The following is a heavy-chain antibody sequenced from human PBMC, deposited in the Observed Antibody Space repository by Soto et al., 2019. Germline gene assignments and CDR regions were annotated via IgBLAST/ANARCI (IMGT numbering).Heavy chain of an antibody. CDR2: ISAYNGNT. J-gene: IGHJ5*02. Sequence: ASVKVSCKASGYTFTSYGISWVRQAPGQGLEGMGWISAYNGNTNYAQKLQGRVTMTTDTSTSTAYMELRSLRSDDTAVYYCAGDYWTYYYDSSGHYPDPWGQGTLVTVSS. CDR1: GYTFTSYG. V-gene: IGHV1-18*01. D-gene: IGHD3-22*01. CDR3: AGDYWTYYYDSSGHYPDP.